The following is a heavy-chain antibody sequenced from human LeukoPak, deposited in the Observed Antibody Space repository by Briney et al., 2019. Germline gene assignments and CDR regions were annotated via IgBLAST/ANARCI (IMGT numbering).Heavy chain of an antibody. J-gene: IGHJ5*02. CDR2: INPNSGGT. D-gene: IGHD6-13*01. Sequence: ASVKVSCKASGYTFTGYYMHWVRQAPGQGLEWMGWINPNSGGTNYAQKFQGRVTMTRDTSISTAYMELSGLRSDDTAVYYCARDVSESSSWYRNWFDPWGQGTLVTVSS. CDR1: GYTFTGYY. CDR3: ARDVSESSSWYRNWFDP. V-gene: IGHV1-2*02.